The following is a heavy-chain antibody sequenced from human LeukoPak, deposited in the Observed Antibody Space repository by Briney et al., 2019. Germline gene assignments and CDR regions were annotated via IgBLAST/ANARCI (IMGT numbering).Heavy chain of an antibody. Sequence: GASVKVSCKXSGYTFTSYDINWVRQATGQGLEWMGWMNPNSGVTMYAQTLQDRVTMTGDTSISTAYMELSRLTSDDTAVYYCARDLSSTSNWEFDYWGQGTLVTVSS. CDR1: GYTFTSYD. V-gene: IGHV1-8*01. D-gene: IGHD7-27*01. J-gene: IGHJ4*02. CDR2: MNPNSGVT. CDR3: ARDLSSTSNWEFDY.